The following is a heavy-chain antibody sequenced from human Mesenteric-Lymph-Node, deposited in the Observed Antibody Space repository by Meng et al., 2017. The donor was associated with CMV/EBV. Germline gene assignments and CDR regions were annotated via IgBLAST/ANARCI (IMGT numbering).Heavy chain of an antibody. Sequence: ASVKVSCKSSGHTFTNYAFNWVRQAPGQGLEWMGWINTYNGDTNYPQKLQGRVTMTTDTSTSTAYMELRSLRSDDTAVYYCARMYYDFWSGYSKYNWFDPWGQGTLVTVSS. D-gene: IGHD3-3*01. V-gene: IGHV1-18*01. J-gene: IGHJ5*02. CDR3: ARMYYDFWSGYSKYNWFDP. CDR2: INTYNGDT. CDR1: GHTFTNYA.